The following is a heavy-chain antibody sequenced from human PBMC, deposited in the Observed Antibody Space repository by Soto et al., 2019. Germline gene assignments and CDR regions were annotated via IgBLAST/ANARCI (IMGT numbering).Heavy chain of an antibody. V-gene: IGHV4-59*01. CDR3: ARDLTISSTDGPLDP. CDR1: GGSMSRYY. J-gene: IGHJ5*02. D-gene: IGHD1-1*01. Sequence: SETLSLTCTVSGGSMSRYYWTWIRQPPGKGLEWIGNIHYTGSTNYNPSLKSRDTILLGTSTSQFSLKVSSVTAADTAVYYCARDLTISSTDGPLDPWGHGTLVTVSS. CDR2: IHYTGST.